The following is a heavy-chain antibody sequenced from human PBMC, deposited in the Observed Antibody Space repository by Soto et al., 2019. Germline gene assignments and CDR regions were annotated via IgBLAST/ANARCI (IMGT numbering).Heavy chain of an antibody. CDR1: GFTFSSYW. D-gene: IGHD1-26*01. Sequence: EVQLVESGGGLVQPGGSLRLSCAASGFTFSSYWMHWVRQVPGKGLVWVSRIKSDASTIMYADSVKGRFTISRDNAKNTLYLQVNSLRPEDPAVYYCVRGGSANYYGLFDSWGQGTLVTVSS. CDR2: IKSDASTI. V-gene: IGHV3-74*03. J-gene: IGHJ4*02. CDR3: VRGGSANYYGLFDS.